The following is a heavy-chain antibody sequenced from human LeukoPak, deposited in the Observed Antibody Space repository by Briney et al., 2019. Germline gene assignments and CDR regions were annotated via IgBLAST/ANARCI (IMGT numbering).Heavy chain of an antibody. V-gene: IGHV3-43*01. Sequence: PGGSLRLSCAASGFTFDDYTMHWVRHAPGKGVEWVSLISWNGGSTYYADSVKGRFTISRDNSKNSLYLQMNSLRTEDTALYYCAKDRITIFGVVNRYDAFDIWGQGTMVTVSS. CDR1: GFTFDDYT. D-gene: IGHD3-3*01. J-gene: IGHJ3*02. CDR2: ISWNGGST. CDR3: AKDRITIFGVVNRYDAFDI.